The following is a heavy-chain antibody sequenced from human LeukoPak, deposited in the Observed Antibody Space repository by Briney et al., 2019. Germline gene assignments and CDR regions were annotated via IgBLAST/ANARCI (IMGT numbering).Heavy chain of an antibody. CDR1: GGSFSGYY. D-gene: IGHD5-18*01. CDR3: ARDAVDTANAV. CDR2: INHSGST. J-gene: IGHJ6*02. V-gene: IGHV4-34*01. Sequence: PSETLSLTCAVYGGSFSGYYWSWIRQPPGKGLEWIGEINHSGSTNYNPSLKSRVTISVDTSKNQFSLKLSSVTAADTAVYYCARDAVDTANAVWGQGTTVTVSS.